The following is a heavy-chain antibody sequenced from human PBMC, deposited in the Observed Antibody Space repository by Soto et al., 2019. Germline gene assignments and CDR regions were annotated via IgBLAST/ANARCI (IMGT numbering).Heavy chain of an antibody. J-gene: IGHJ4*02. D-gene: IGHD6-19*01. CDR3: MTRRIAVAGTDDY. CDR1: GFTFSSYA. Sequence: QVQLVESGGGVVQPGRSLRLSCAASGFTFSSYAMHWVRQAPGKGLEWVAVISYDGSNKYYADSVKGRFTISRDNSKNTLYLQMNSLRAEDTAVYYCMTRRIAVAGTDDYGGQGTLVTVSS. V-gene: IGHV3-30*14. CDR2: ISYDGSNK.